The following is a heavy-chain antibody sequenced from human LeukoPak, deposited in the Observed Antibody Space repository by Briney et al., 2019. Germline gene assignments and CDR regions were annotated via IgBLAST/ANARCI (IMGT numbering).Heavy chain of an antibody. Sequence: ASVKVSCKASAYTFTSYDINWVRQATGQGLEWMGWMNPNSGNTGYAQKFQGRVTMTRNTSISTAYMELSSLRSEDTAVYYCARPVYTHGDYSFDFWGQGTLVTVSS. CDR2: MNPNSGNT. V-gene: IGHV1-8*01. CDR1: AYTFTSYD. CDR3: ARPVYTHGDYSFDF. J-gene: IGHJ4*02. D-gene: IGHD4-17*01.